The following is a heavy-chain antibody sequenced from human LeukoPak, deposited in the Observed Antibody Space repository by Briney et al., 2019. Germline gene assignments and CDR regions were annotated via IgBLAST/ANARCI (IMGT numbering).Heavy chain of an antibody. CDR2: ISYDGSNK. V-gene: IGHV3-30*18. CDR1: GFTFSSYG. D-gene: IGHD2-2*01. Sequence: PGGSLRLSCAASGFTFSSYGMHWVRQAPGKGLEWVAVISYDGSNKYYADSVKGRFTISRDNSKNTLYLQINSLRAEDTAVYYCAKDYCSSTSCYGIDYWGQGTLVTVSS. J-gene: IGHJ4*02. CDR3: AKDYCSSTSCYGIDY.